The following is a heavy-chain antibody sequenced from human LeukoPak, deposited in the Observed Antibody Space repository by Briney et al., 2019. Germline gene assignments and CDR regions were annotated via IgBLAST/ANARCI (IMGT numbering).Heavy chain of an antibody. Sequence: ASVKVSCKASGYTFTSYDINWVRQATGQGLEWMGWMNPNSGNTGYAQKFQGRVTMTRNTSISTAYMELSSLRSEDTAVYYCARGDFYDFWSGYYTRRAGWFDPWGQGTPVTVSS. J-gene: IGHJ5*02. CDR1: GYTFTSYD. V-gene: IGHV1-8*01. D-gene: IGHD3-3*01. CDR2: MNPNSGNT. CDR3: ARGDFYDFWSGYYTRRAGWFDP.